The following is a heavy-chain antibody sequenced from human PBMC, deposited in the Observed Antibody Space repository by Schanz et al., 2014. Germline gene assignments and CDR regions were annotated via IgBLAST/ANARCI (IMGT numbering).Heavy chain of an antibody. Sequence: QVQLQESGPGLVKPSETLSLTCTVSGGSMAGYYWSFIRQPPGKGLEWIGYFYYTGSFNYNPSLKSRATITMEASKNQFSLKLRSSAAADPAVEYFAGRPWGGEKDAFEFWGQGTMVIVSS. CDR2: FYYTGSF. CDR1: GGSMAGYY. V-gene: IGHV4-59*08. D-gene: IGHD3-10*01. J-gene: IGHJ3*01. CDR3: AGRPWGGEKDAFEF.